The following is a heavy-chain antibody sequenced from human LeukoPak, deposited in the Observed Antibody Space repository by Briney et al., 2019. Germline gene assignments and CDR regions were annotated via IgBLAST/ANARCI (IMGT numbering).Heavy chain of an antibody. CDR2: ISAYNGNT. V-gene: IGHV1-18*01. CDR3: AREFRPSSSWSGWSSLYYYYYMDV. J-gene: IGHJ6*03. Sequence: GASVKVSCKASGYTFTSYGISWVRRAPGQGLEWMGWISAYNGNTNYAQKLQGRVTMTTDTSTSTAYMELRSLRSDDTAVYYCAREFRPSSSWSGWSSLYYYYYMDVWGKGTTVTVSS. CDR1: GYTFTSYG. D-gene: IGHD6-13*01.